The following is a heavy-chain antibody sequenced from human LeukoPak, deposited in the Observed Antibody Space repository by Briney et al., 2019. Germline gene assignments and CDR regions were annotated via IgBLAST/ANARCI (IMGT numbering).Heavy chain of an antibody. J-gene: IGHJ4*02. V-gene: IGHV4-39*01. D-gene: IGHD2-15*01. CDR2: IYYSGST. CDR1: GGSVSNSNYY. Sequence: SETLSLTCTVSGGSVSNSNYYCGWVRQPPGKGLEWIGSIYYSGSTYCNPSLKSRVTISVDTSKNQFSLKLSSVTAADTAVYYCARQRGYCSGGSCYGMFDYWGQGTLVTVSS. CDR3: ARQRGYCSGGSCYGMFDY.